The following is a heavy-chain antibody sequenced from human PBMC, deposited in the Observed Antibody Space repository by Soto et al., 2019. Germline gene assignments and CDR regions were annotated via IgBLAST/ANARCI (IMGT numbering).Heavy chain of an antibody. J-gene: IGHJ4*02. D-gene: IGHD3-10*01. CDR2: IYYSGNA. CDR3: ARHFVAVVIKGWGY. V-gene: IGHV4-39*01. Sequence: SETLSLTCTVSGGYISGSSYYWGWIRQPPGKGLEWIGSIYYSGNAYYNPSLRSRVSMSVDTSKNQFSLKLISVTAADTAVYYCARHFVAVVIKGWGYWGQGKLVTVSS. CDR1: GGYISGSSYY.